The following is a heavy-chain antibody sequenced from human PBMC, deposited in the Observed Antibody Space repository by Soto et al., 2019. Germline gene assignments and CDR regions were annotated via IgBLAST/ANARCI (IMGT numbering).Heavy chain of an antibody. CDR3: ARAADYGDYASGYYYYYMDV. CDR1: GFPFSSYS. J-gene: IGHJ6*03. CDR2: ISSSSSTI. D-gene: IGHD4-17*01. Sequence: GGSLRLCCAASGFPFSSYSMNWVRQAPGKGLEWFSYISSSSSTIYYADSVKGRFTISRDNAKNSLYLQMNSLRAEDTAVYYCARAADYGDYASGYYYYYMDVWGKGTTVTVSS. V-gene: IGHV3-48*01.